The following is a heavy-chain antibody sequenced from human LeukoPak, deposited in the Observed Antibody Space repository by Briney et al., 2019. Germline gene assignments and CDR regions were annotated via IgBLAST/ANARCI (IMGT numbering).Heavy chain of an antibody. CDR2: ISSSGSTI. Sequence: GGSLRLSCAASGFTFSDYYMSWIRQAPGKGLEWVSYISSSGSTIYYADSVKGRFTISRDNAKNSLYLQMNSLRAEDTAVYYCARDPPYGDYPFDYWGQGTLVTVSS. D-gene: IGHD4-17*01. CDR3: ARDPPYGDYPFDY. J-gene: IGHJ4*02. CDR1: GFTFSDYY. V-gene: IGHV3-11*04.